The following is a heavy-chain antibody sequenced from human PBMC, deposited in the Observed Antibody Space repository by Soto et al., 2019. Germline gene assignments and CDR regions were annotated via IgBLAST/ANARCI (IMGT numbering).Heavy chain of an antibody. J-gene: IGHJ4*02. D-gene: IGHD4-17*01. V-gene: IGHV4-59*08. CDR2: IYYSGST. CDR1: GGSISSYY. Sequence: QMQLQESGPGLVKPSETLSLTCTVSGGSISSYYCSWIRQPPGKGLEWIGYIYYSGSTNYNPPLKSRVTMSVDTSKNQFPLKLSSVPAADTAVDSCPRNYGDSFDYGGQGTLVTVSS. CDR3: PRNYGDSFDY.